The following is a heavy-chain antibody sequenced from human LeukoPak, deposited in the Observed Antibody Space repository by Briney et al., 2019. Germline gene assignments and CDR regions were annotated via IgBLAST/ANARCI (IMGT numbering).Heavy chain of an antibody. V-gene: IGHV1-18*01. CDR1: GYTFTDFG. Sequence: ASVKVSCKASGYTFTDFGISWVRQAPGQGLEWMGWASAYNGNTNYGQKLQGRVTMTTDTSTSTAYMELRSLRLEDTAVYYCATDMVGYCGDVTCYSEAYWGQGTLVTVSS. CDR3: ATDMVGYCGDVTCYSEAY. J-gene: IGHJ4*02. CDR2: ASAYNGNT. D-gene: IGHD2-21*01.